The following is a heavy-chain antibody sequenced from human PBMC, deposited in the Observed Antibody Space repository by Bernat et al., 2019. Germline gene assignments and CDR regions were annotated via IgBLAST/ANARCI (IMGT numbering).Heavy chain of an antibody. CDR3: AKASEYCSSTSCLSRAYYYYGMDV. Sequence: EVQLLESGGGLVQPGGSLRLSCAASGFTFSSYAMSWVRQAPGKGLEWVSAISGGGGSTYYADSVKGRFTISRDNSKNTLYLQMNSLRAEDTAVYYCAKASEYCSSTSCLSRAYYYYGMDVWGQGTTVTVSS. CDR2: ISGGGGST. V-gene: IGHV3-23*01. CDR1: GFTFSSYA. J-gene: IGHJ6*02. D-gene: IGHD2-2*01.